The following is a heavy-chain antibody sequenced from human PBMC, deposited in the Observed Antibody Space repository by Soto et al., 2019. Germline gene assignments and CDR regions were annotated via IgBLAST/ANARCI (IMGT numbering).Heavy chain of an antibody. CDR3: ARGRRRIESAAGTLDS. V-gene: IGHV4-34*01. J-gene: IGHJ4*02. CDR1: GGSFSGYY. D-gene: IGHD6-13*01. CDR2: INHSGST. Sequence: QVQLQQWGAGLLKPSETLSLTCAVYGGSFSGYYWSWIRQPPGKGLEWIGEINHSGSTHYNPSLKSGVTISVDTSKTQFSRKLSSVTAADTAVYYCARGRRRIESAAGTLDSWGKGTLVTVSS.